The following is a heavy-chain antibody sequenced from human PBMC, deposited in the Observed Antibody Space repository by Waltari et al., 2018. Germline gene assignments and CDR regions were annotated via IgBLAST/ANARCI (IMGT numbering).Heavy chain of an antibody. D-gene: IGHD6-13*01. Sequence: EVQLVESGGGLVQPGGSLRLSCAASGFTVSSNYMSWVRQAPGKGLEWVPVIYSGGSTYDADSVKGRFTISRDNSKNTLYLQMNSLRAEDTAVYYCARDEYSSSWYRENYYYYGMDVWGQGTTVTVSS. CDR2: IYSGGST. CDR3: ARDEYSSSWYRENYYYYGMDV. J-gene: IGHJ6*02. CDR1: GFTVSSNY. V-gene: IGHV3-66*02.